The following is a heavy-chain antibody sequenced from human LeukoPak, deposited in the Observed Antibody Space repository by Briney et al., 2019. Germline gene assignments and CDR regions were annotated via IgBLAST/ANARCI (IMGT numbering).Heavy chain of an antibody. Sequence: AAVKVSCKASGYTFTSYGISWVRQAPGQGLAWMGWISAYNGNTNYAQKLQGRVTMTIHTSTSTAYMELRSLRSDDTAVYYCARVGVWFGELLYLDFDYWGQGTLVAVSS. D-gene: IGHD3-10*01. CDR2: ISAYNGNT. CDR1: GYTFTSYG. V-gene: IGHV1-18*01. CDR3: ARVGVWFGELLYLDFDY. J-gene: IGHJ4*02.